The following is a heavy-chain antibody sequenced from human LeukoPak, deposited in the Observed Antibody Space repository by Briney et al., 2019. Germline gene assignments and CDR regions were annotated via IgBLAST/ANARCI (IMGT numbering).Heavy chain of an antibody. Sequence: GRSLSPSCAPSRFTSCSYSMNCVRQPPGKGLGWVSSISSSSRYINYADSVKGRFTIARDNAKNSLYLQINSLRAEDSGSYYCSRDELRSFDYWGQGTLVTVSS. CDR2: ISSSSRYI. CDR3: SRDELRSFDY. J-gene: IGHJ4*02. V-gene: IGHV3-21*01. CDR1: RFTSCSYS. D-gene: IGHD1-7*01.